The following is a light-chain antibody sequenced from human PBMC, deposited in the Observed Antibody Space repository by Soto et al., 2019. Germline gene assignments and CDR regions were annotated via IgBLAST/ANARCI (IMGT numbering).Light chain of an antibody. J-gene: IGLJ1*01. V-gene: IGLV2-14*01. Sequence: QSALTQPASVSGSPGQSITISGTGTSSDVGLYDYVSWYQQHPGKAPQLMIYAVSNRPSGVSNRFSASKSGNTASLFISGLQAEDEADYYCSSYTSDSSYVFGSGTKLTVL. CDR1: SSDVGLYDY. CDR3: SSYTSDSSYV. CDR2: AVS.